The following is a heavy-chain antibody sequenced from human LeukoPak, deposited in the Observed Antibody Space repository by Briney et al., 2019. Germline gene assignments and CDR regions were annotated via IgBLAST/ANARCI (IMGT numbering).Heavy chain of an antibody. CDR2: ISGSGGST. D-gene: IGHD3-3*01. J-gene: IGHJ4*02. V-gene: IGHV3-23*01. CDR1: GFTFSSYA. Sequence: GGSLRLSCAASGFTFSSYAMSWVRQAPGKGLEWVSAISGSGGSTYYADSVKGRSTISRDNSKNTLYLQMNSLRAEDTAVYYCAKGGRTTIFGVVITHFDYWGQGTLVTVSS. CDR3: AKGGRTTIFGVVITHFDY.